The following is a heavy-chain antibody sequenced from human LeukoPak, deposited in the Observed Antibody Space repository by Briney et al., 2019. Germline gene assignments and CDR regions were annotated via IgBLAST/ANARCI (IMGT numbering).Heavy chain of an antibody. J-gene: IGHJ4*02. V-gene: IGHV4-34*01. CDR2: INHSGST. Sequence: PSETLSLTCAVYGGSFSAYYWSWIRQPPGKGLEWIGEINHSGSTDYNPSLKSRVTISVDMSKNHFSLKLTSVTAADTAVYYCARDLWSGNPNTLDYWGQGTLVTVSS. D-gene: IGHD3/OR15-3a*01. CDR1: GGSFSAYY. CDR3: ARDLWSGNPNTLDY.